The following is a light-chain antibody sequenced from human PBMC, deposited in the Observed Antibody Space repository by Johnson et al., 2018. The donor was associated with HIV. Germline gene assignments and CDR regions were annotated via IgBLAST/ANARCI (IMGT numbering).Light chain of an antibody. CDR2: ENN. CDR3: GTWDSSLSAGRGV. V-gene: IGLV1-51*02. J-gene: IGLJ1*01. CDR1: SSNIGNNY. Sequence: QSVLTQPPSVSAAPGQKVTISCSGSSSNIGNNYVSWYQQLPGTAPKLLIYENNKRPSGIPDRFSGSKSGTSATLGITGLQTGDEADYYCGTWDSSLSAGRGVFGTGTKGTVL.